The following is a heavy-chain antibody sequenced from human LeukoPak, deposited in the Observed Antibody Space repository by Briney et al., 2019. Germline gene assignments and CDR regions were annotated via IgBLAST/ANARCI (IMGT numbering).Heavy chain of an antibody. CDR1: GFTFSSYT. Sequence: GGSLRLSCAASGFTFSSYTMTWVRQAPGKGLEWVGFIRSKIYGGTPEYAASVKGRFAISRDDSKGIAYLQMNSLKTEDTAVYYCTRDQTPYYWGQGTLVTVSS. V-gene: IGHV3-49*04. J-gene: IGHJ4*02. CDR3: TRDQTPYY. CDR2: IRSKIYGGTP.